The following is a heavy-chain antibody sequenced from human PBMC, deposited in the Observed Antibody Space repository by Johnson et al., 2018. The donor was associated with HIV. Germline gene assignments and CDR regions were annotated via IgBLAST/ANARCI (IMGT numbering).Heavy chain of an antibody. CDR1: GFTFSSYD. CDR3: AREEGVGDDYGGKAAFDI. CDR2: ISYDGSNK. V-gene: IGHV3-30-3*01. D-gene: IGHD4-23*01. Sequence: QVQLVESGGGLVQPGGSLRLSCAASGFTFSSYDMHWVRQAPGKGLEWVAVISYDGSNKYYADSVKGRFTISRDNSKNTLYLQMNSLRAEDTAVYYCAREEGVGDDYGGKAAFDIWGQGTMVTVSS. J-gene: IGHJ3*02.